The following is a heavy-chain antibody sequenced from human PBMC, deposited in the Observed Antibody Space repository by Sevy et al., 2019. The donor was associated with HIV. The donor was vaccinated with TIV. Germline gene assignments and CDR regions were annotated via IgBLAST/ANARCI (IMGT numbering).Heavy chain of an antibody. D-gene: IGHD5-18*01. CDR2: ISGSGGST. J-gene: IGHJ6*02. CDR3: AKHLASRGYSYGSDGMDV. Sequence: GESLKISCAASGFTFSSYAMSWVRQAPGKGLEWVSAISGSGGSTYYADSVKGRFTISRDNSKNTLYMQMNSLRAEDTAVYYCAKHLASRGYSYGSDGMDVWGQGTTVTVSS. CDR1: GFTFSSYA. V-gene: IGHV3-23*01.